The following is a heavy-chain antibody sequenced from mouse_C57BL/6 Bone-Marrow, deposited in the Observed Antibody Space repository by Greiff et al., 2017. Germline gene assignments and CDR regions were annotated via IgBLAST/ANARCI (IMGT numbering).Heavy chain of an antibody. Sequence: QVQLQQPGAELVMPGASVKLSCKASGYTFTSYWMHWVKQRPGQGLEWIGEIDPSDSYTNYNQKFKGKSTLTVDKSSSTVYMQLSRLTSEDSAVYCCRRGWPPGGYWGKGTTLTVSS. D-gene: IGHD1-1*02. V-gene: IGHV1-69*01. CDR3: RRGWPPGGY. CDR1: GYTFTSYW. J-gene: IGHJ2*01. CDR2: IDPSDSYT.